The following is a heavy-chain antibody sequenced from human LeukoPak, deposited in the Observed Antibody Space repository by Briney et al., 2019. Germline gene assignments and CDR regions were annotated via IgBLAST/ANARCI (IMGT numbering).Heavy chain of an antibody. V-gene: IGHV3-23*01. D-gene: IGHD6-19*01. CDR3: AKARSGWYYFDY. J-gene: IGHJ4*02. CDR1: GFTFSSYA. Sequence: GGSLRLSCAASGFTFSSYAVSWVRQALGKGLELVSAISGTGGSTYYADSVKGRFTISRDNSKNTLYLQMNSLRAEDTAVYYCAKARSGWYYFDYWGQGTLVTVSS. CDR2: ISGTGGST.